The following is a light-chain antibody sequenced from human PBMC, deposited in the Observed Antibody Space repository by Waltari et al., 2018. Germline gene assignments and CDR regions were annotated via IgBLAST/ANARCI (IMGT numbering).Light chain of an antibody. Sequence: EIVMTQSPASLSVSPGDRVTLSCRASQSVGTSLAWYQQRPGRAPRLLVYRASTMASDIPARFSGSGSGTDFTLSISTLQSEDFAVYYCQQYDDWPRTFGQGTKVEIK. CDR3: QQYDDWPRT. CDR2: RAS. J-gene: IGKJ1*01. V-gene: IGKV3-15*01. CDR1: QSVGTS.